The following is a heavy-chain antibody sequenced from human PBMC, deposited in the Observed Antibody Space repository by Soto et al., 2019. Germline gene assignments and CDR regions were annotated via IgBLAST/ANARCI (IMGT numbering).Heavy chain of an antibody. V-gene: IGHV3-23*01. J-gene: IGHJ6*02. CDR2: ISGSGGST. CDR3: AKDHGDGSWSYYNAYYDYGMDV. D-gene: IGHD3-10*01. CDR1: GFTFSSYA. Sequence: GGSLRLSCAASGFTFSSYAMSWVRQAPGKGLEWVSAISGSGGSTYYADSVKGRFTISRDNSKNTLYLQMNSLRAEDTAVYYCAKDHGDGSWSYYNAYYDYGMDVWGQGTTVTVSS.